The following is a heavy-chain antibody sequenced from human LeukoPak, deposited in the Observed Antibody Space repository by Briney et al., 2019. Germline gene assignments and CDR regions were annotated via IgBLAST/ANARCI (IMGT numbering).Heavy chain of an antibody. D-gene: IGHD3-22*01. J-gene: IGHJ3*02. CDR2: IQQDGREK. V-gene: IGHV3-7*01. CDR1: GFTFSSYS. Sequence: PGGSLRLSCAASGFTFSSYSMNWVRQAPGTGLEWVANIQQDGREKNYVDSVKGRFTISRDNAKNSLYLEMNSLRAEDAALYYCARDLDYYDTGAYYDALDMWGQGTMVTVCS. CDR3: ARDLDYYDTGAYYDALDM.